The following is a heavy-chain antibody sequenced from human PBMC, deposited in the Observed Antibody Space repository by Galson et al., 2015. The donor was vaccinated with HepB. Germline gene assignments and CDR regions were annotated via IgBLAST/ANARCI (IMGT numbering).Heavy chain of an antibody. CDR3: ARGLRWYYFDY. CDR2: ISSSSSYT. V-gene: IGHV3-11*05. J-gene: IGHJ4*02. D-gene: IGHD4-23*01. CDR1: GFTFSTYA. Sequence: SLKLSCKASGFTFSTYAMNWVRQAPGKGLEWVSYISSSSSYTNYAHTVKGRFTISTDNAKNSLYLQMNSLRSEDTAVYYCARGLRWYYFDYWGQGTLVTVSS.